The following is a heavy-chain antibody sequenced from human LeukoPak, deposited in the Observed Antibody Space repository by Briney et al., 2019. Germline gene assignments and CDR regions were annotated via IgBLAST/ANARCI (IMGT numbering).Heavy chain of an antibody. CDR3: ASAAAGNNDAFDI. J-gene: IGHJ3*02. D-gene: IGHD6-13*01. CDR2: ISAYNGNT. CDR1: GYTFTSYG. Sequence: ASVKVSCKASGYTFTSYGISWVRQAPGQGLEWMGWISAYNGNTNYAQKLQGRVTMTTDTSTSTAYMELRSLRSDDTAVYYCASAAAGNNDAFDIWSQGTMVTVSS. V-gene: IGHV1-18*01.